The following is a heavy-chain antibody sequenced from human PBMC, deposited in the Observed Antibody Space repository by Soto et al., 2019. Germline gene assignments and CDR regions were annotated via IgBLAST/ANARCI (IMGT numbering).Heavy chain of an antibody. CDR1: GFTFSSYA. D-gene: IGHD3-3*01. CDR2: ISSNGGST. Sequence: GGSLRLSCAASGFTFSSYAMHWVRQAPGKGLEYVSAISSNGGSTYYANSVKGRFTISRDNSKNTLYLQMGSLRAEDMAVYYCARRDFWSGYYGMDVWGQGTTVTVSS. V-gene: IGHV3-64*01. J-gene: IGHJ6*02. CDR3: ARRDFWSGYYGMDV.